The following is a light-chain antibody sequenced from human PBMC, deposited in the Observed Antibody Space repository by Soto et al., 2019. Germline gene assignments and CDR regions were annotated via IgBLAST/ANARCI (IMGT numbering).Light chain of an antibody. Sequence: DIQMTQSPSTLSASVGDRVTFTCRASQSISSWLAWYQQKPGKASKLLIYDASSLDSGVPSRFRGSGSGTEFNLTISSLQPDDFATYYCLHYNSYSPAFGQGTKVEVK. CDR3: LHYNSYSPA. V-gene: IGKV1-5*01. J-gene: IGKJ1*01. CDR1: QSISSW. CDR2: DAS.